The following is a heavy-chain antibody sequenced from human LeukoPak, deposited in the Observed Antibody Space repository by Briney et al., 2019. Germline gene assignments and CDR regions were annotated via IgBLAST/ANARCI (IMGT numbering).Heavy chain of an antibody. D-gene: IGHD3-3*01. CDR3: AKDSYFWSGFDY. CDR1: GFTFSGFA. J-gene: IGHJ4*02. V-gene: IGHV3-23*01. CDR2: ISGSGDNT. Sequence: PGGSLRLSCAASGFTFSGFAMSWVRRTPGKGLEWVSGISGSGDNTLYADSVKGRFTISRDNSKNTLYLQMNSLRAEDTAVYYCAKDSYFWSGFDYWGQGTLVTVSS.